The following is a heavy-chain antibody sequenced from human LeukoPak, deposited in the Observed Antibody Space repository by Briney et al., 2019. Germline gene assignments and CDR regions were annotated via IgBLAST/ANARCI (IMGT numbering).Heavy chain of an antibody. J-gene: IGHJ4*02. Sequence: GGSLRLSCAASGFTFSSYGMHWVRQAPGKGLEWVAFIRYDGSNKYHADSVKGRFTISRDNAKNSLYLQMNSLRAEDTAVYYCARVQVVVPGVFDYFDYWGQGTLVTVSS. CDR2: IRYDGSNK. V-gene: IGHV3-30*02. D-gene: IGHD2-2*01. CDR3: ARVQVVVPGVFDYFDY. CDR1: GFTFSSYG.